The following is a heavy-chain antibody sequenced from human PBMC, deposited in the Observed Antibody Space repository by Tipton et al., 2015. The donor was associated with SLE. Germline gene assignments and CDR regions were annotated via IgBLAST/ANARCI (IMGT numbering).Heavy chain of an antibody. J-gene: IGHJ6*03. CDR2: IYHSGST. CDR3: ARDNFWNRGYYFGGGEDYYYYYMDV. D-gene: IGHD3-3*01. Sequence: TLSLTCTVSGYSISSGYYWGWIRQPPGKGLEWIGSIYHSGSTYYNPSLKSRVTISVDTFKNQFSLKLSSVTAADTAVYYCARDNFWNRGYYFGGGEDYYYYYMDVWGKGTTVTVSS. V-gene: IGHV4-38-2*02. CDR1: GYSISSGYY.